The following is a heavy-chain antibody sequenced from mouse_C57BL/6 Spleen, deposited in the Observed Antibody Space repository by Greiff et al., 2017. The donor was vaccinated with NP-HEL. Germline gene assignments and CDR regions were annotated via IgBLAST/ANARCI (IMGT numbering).Heavy chain of an antibody. D-gene: IGHD1-2*01. CDR1: GFTFSSYG. CDR2: ISSGGSYT. J-gene: IGHJ2*01. Sequence: DVKLVESGGDLVKPGGSLKLSCAASGFTFSSYGMSWVRQTPDKRLEWVATISSGGSYTYYPDSVKGRFIISRDNAKNTLYLQMSSLKSEDTAMYYCARQDYGKGDYLDCWGQGTTLTVSS. V-gene: IGHV5-6*02. CDR3: ARQDYGKGDYLDC.